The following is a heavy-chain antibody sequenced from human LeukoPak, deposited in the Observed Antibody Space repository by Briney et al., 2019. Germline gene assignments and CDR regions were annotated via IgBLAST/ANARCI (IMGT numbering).Heavy chain of an antibody. CDR1: GYTFTTYG. J-gene: IGHJ6*03. CDR3: ARGIIVRRGGASYYIEV. Sequence: GSVNLSCTASGYTFTTYGLSWVRQAPGQGLEWMVWISPNRGNTGYAHTFKGRFTITRNHSISTAYMELSSLRSEDTAVSYCARGIIVRRGGASYYIEVWGKGTTVTMSS. CDR2: ISPNRGNT. V-gene: IGHV1-8*03. D-gene: IGHD1-26*01.